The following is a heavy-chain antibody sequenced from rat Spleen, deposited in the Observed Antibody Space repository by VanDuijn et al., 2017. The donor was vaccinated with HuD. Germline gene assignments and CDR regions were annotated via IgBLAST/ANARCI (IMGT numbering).Heavy chain of an antibody. CDR1: GFTFSDYN. CDR2: ITYDGSNT. Sequence: EVKLVESGGGLVQPGGSLKLSCAASGFTFSDYNMAWVRQAPKKGLEWVATITYDGSNTYYRDSVKGRFTISRDNAKSTLYLQMDSLRSEDTATYYCAGIMYTTDYYPYVMDAWGQGTLVTVSS. D-gene: IGHD1-6*01. J-gene: IGHJ3*01. CDR3: AGIMYTTDYYPYVMDA. V-gene: IGHV5-7*01.